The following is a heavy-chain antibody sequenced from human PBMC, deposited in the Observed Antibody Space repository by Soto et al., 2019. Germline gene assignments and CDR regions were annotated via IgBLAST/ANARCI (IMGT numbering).Heavy chain of an antibody. V-gene: IGHV5-51*01. Sequence: ESLKISCKGSGYNFAGYWIAWVRQMPGKGLELMGIIYPSDSDTRYRPSFQGQVTISADKSISSAYLQWSSLRASDTAMYYCARGGVSTRTFDYWGQGTPVNVSS. D-gene: IGHD3-3*01. CDR3: ARGGVSTRTFDY. CDR2: IYPSDSDT. CDR1: GYNFAGYW. J-gene: IGHJ4*02.